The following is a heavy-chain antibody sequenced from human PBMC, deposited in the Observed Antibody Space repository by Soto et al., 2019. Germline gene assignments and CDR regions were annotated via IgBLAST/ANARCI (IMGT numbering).Heavy chain of an antibody. Sequence: GGSLRLSCAASGFTFDDYAMHWVRQAPGKGLEWVSGISWNSGTIGYADSVKGRFTISRDNAKDSLYLQMNSLRAEDTALYYCAKDLSLSTPFYYDSSGLDDWGQGTLVTVSS. CDR2: ISWNSGTI. J-gene: IGHJ4*02. V-gene: IGHV3-9*01. CDR3: AKDLSLSTPFYYDSSGLDD. D-gene: IGHD3-22*01. CDR1: GFTFDDYA.